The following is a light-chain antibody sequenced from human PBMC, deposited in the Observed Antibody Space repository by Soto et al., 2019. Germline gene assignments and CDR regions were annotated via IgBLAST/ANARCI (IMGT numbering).Light chain of an antibody. CDR2: EVT. Sequence: QSVLTQPASVSGSPGQSITISCTGTSSDVGGYNYVSWYQHHPGKAPKFMIYEVTNRPSGVSNRVSGSKSGNTASLTISGLQAEDEADYYCSSYTSSSTLVFGTGTKVTVL. V-gene: IGLV2-14*01. CDR1: SSDVGGYNY. CDR3: SSYTSSSTLV. J-gene: IGLJ1*01.